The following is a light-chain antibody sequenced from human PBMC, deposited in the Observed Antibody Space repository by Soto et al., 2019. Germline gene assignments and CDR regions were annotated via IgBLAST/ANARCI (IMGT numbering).Light chain of an antibody. Sequence: LTQPASVSGSPGQSIAISCTGTSSDVGRNNHVSWYQQHPGKAPKLMIYEVTQRPSGVSDRFSGSKSGNTASLTISGLQAEDEADYYCCSYAGSGTFYVFGTGTKVTVL. CDR3: CSYAGSGTFYV. V-gene: IGLV2-23*02. CDR2: EVT. CDR1: SSDVGRNNH. J-gene: IGLJ1*01.